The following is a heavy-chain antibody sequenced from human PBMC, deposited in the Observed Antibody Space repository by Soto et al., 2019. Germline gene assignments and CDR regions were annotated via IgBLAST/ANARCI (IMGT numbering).Heavy chain of an antibody. Sequence: SETLSLTCAVYGGSFSGYYWSWIRQPPGKGLEWIGEINHSGSTNYNPSLKSRVTISVDTSKNQFSLKLSSVTAADTAVYYCARGRFTAVAFEIWGQGTMVT. D-gene: IGHD5-18*01. CDR3: ARGRFTAVAFEI. V-gene: IGHV4-34*01. CDR2: INHSGST. J-gene: IGHJ3*02. CDR1: GGSFSGYY.